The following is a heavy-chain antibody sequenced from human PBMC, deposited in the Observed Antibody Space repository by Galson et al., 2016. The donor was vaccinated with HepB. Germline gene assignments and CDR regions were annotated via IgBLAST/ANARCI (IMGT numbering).Heavy chain of an antibody. D-gene: IGHD4-17*01. CDR2: IHYTGST. V-gene: IGHV4-59*01. J-gene: IGHJ2*01. CDR3: ARDRDATTVNWYFDL. CDR1: GGSISGYS. Sequence: SETLSLTCTVSGGSISGYSWSWIRQPPGKRLEWIGYIHYTGSTKYNPSLKSRVTISVDTSKNQFSLKLSSVTAADTAVYYYARDRDATTVNWYFDLWGRGTLVSVSS.